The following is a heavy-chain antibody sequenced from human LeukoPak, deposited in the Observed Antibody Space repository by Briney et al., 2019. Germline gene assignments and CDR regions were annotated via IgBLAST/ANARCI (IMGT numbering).Heavy chain of an antibody. CDR1: GGSFSGYY. Sequence: PSETLSLTCAVYGGSFSGYYWSWIRQPPGKGLEWIGEINHSGSTNYNPSLKSRVTISVDTSKNQFSLKLSSVTAADTAVYYCARALGTYYYDSSGPVGYWGHGTLVTVSS. J-gene: IGHJ4*01. CDR2: INHSGST. D-gene: IGHD3-22*01. CDR3: ARALGTYYYDSSGPVGY. V-gene: IGHV4-34*01.